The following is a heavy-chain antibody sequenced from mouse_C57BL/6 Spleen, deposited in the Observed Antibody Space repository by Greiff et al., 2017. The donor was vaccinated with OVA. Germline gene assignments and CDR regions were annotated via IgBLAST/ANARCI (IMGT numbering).Heavy chain of an antibody. Sequence: VQLQQSGTELVKPGASVKLSCKASGYTFTSYWMHWVKQRPGQGLEWIGNINPSNGGTNYNEKFKSKATLTVDKSSSTAYMQLSSLTSEDSAVYYCAHYYGSSYEDWYFDVWGTGTTVTVSS. J-gene: IGHJ1*03. CDR2: INPSNGGT. CDR3: AHYYGSSYEDWYFDV. V-gene: IGHV1-53*01. CDR1: GYTFTSYW. D-gene: IGHD1-1*01.